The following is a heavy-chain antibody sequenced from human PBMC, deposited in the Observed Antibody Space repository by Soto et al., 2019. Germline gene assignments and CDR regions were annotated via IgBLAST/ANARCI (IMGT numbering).Heavy chain of an antibody. CDR1: GFTFSSYA. D-gene: IGHD2-15*01. J-gene: IGHJ6*03. CDR2: ISSNGGST. Sequence: GGSLRLSCAASGFTFSSYAMHWVRQAPGKGLEYVSAISSNGGSTYYANSVKGRFTISRDNSKNTLYLQMGSLRAEDMAVYYCARELPQTNYYYYYYMDVWGKGTTVTVSS. V-gene: IGHV3-64*01. CDR3: ARELPQTNYYYYYYMDV.